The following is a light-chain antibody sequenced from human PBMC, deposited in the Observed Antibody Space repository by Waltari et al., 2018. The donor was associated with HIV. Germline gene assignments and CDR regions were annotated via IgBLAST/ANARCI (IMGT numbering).Light chain of an antibody. J-gene: IGLJ2*01. Sequence: QSVLTPPPSASGTPGPGVTISCSGSSATLGSNTINRYQQLPGTAPKLLIYSNNQRPSGVPDRFSGSKSGTSASLAISGLQSEDEADYYCAAWDDSLNGVVFGGGTKLTVL. V-gene: IGLV1-44*01. CDR3: AAWDDSLNGVV. CDR1: SATLGSNT. CDR2: SNN.